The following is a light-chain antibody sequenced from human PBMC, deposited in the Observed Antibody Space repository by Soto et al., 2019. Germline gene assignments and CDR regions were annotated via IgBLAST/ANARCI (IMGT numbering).Light chain of an antibody. Sequence: DIPMNQSPSTLSASVGDRVNITCRASQSISSWLAWYQQKPGKAPKFLIYKASSSESGVPSRFSGSGSGTEFTLTISSLQPDDFATDYCQQYKSYSPTTFGGGTKVEIK. CDR1: QSISSW. CDR3: QQYKSYSPTT. J-gene: IGKJ4*01. CDR2: KAS. V-gene: IGKV1-5*03.